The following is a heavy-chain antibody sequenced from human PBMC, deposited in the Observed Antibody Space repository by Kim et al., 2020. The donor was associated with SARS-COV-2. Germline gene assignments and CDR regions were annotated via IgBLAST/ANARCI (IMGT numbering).Heavy chain of an antibody. D-gene: IGHD6-13*01. CDR2: ISSNGSTI. V-gene: IGHV3-48*03. Sequence: GGSLRLSCAASGFTFSSYEMNWVRQAPGKGLEWVSYISSNGSTIYYADSVKGRFTISRDNAKNSLYLQMNSLRAEDTAVYYCARGGYSSSKVYGMDVWGQGTTVTVSS. J-gene: IGHJ6*02. CDR1: GFTFSSYE. CDR3: ARGGYSSSKVYGMDV.